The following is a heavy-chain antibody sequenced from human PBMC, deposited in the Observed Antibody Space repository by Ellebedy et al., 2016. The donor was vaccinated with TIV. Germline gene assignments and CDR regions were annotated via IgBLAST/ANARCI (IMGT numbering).Heavy chain of an antibody. CDR2: ISHDGSDK. J-gene: IGHJ4*02. V-gene: IGHV3-33*05. CDR3: ASGISTAGTSLHY. D-gene: IGHD6-13*01. CDR1: GVTVSSHG. Sequence: GESLKISCEASGVTVSSHGMHWVRQAPGKGLEWVAVISHDGSDKIYADSVRGRFTISRDNSKNTLYLQMNSLRVEDTAVYYCASGISTAGTSLHYWGQGTLVTVSS.